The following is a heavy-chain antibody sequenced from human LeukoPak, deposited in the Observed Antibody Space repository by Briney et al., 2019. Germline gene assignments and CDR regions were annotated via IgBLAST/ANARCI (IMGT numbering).Heavy chain of an antibody. CDR1: GYSISSSYY. J-gene: IGHJ4*02. V-gene: IGHV4-4*07. CDR2: IYSSGST. D-gene: IGHD1-1*01. Sequence: SETLSLTCTVSGYSISSSYYWSWIRQPAGKGLEWIGRIYSSGSTTYNPSLKSRVTMSVDTSKNQFSLKVTSVTAADTAVYYCARMARTYFDYWGQGTLVTVSS. CDR3: ARMARTYFDY.